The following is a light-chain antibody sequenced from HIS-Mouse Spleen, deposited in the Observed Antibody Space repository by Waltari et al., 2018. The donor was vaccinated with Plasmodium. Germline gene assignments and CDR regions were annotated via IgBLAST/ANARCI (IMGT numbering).Light chain of an antibody. Sequence: AIQLTQSPSSLSASVGDRVTIPCRASQGISSALAWHQQKPGKTPKLLIYDASSLESEVPSRFSGSGSGTDFTLTTSSLQPEDFATYYCQQFNSYPLPFGGGTKVEIK. CDR3: QQFNSYPLP. CDR1: QGISSA. CDR2: DAS. V-gene: IGKV1-13*02. J-gene: IGKJ4*01.